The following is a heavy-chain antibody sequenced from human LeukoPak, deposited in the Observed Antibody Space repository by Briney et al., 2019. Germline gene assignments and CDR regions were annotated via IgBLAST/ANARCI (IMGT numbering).Heavy chain of an antibody. D-gene: IGHD6-13*01. Sequence: GGSLRLACAASGFTFSSYSMNWVGQAPGKGLEWVSSISSSSSYIYYVDSVKGRFTISRDNAKNSLYLQMNSLRAEDTAVYYCARDAALAIAAAGPVMGTWNWFDPWGQGTLVTVSS. J-gene: IGHJ5*02. CDR2: ISSSSSYI. CDR1: GFTFSSYS. V-gene: IGHV3-21*01. CDR3: ARDAALAIAAAGPVMGTWNWFDP.